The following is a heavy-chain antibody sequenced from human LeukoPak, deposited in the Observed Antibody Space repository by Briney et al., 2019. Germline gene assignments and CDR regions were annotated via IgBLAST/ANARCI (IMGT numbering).Heavy chain of an antibody. J-gene: IGHJ3*02. CDR2: IRYDGSNK. Sequence: GGSLRLSCAASGLTFSSYGMHWVRQAPGKGLEWVAFIRYDGSNKYYADSVKGRFTISGDNSKNTLYLQMNSLRAEDTAVYYCAKDLSVDSSGYLDAFDIWGQGTMVTVSS. V-gene: IGHV3-30*02. CDR1: GLTFSSYG. D-gene: IGHD3-22*01. CDR3: AKDLSVDSSGYLDAFDI.